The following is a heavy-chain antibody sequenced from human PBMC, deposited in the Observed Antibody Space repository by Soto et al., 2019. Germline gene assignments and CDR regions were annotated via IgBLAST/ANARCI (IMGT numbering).Heavy chain of an antibody. V-gene: IGHV1-69*08. CDR1: GGTFSSYT. CDR3: ARDSGTNVADFISASCYLSWFDP. D-gene: IGHD2-2*01. Sequence: QVQLVQSGAEVKKPGSSVKVSCKASGGTFSSYTISWVRQAPGQGLEWMGRIIPILGTADYAQNFQGRVTITADKPTSTAYMELSSLRSEDTAVYYCARDSGTNVADFISASCYLSWFDPWGQGTLVTFSS. J-gene: IGHJ5*02. CDR2: IIPILGTA.